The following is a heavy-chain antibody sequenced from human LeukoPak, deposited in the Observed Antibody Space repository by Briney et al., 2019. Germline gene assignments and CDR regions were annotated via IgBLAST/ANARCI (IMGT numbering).Heavy chain of an antibody. V-gene: IGHV3-48*01. D-gene: IGHD5-18*01. CDR3: ARSPRTAPHFDP. Sequence: GRSLRLSCAASGFTFSSYSMNWVRQAPGKGLEWVSYISSSSTIYYADSVKGRFTISRDNAKNSLYLQMNSLRAEDTAVYYCARSPRTAPHFDPWGQGTLVTVSS. CDR2: ISSSSTI. CDR1: GFTFSSYS. J-gene: IGHJ5*02.